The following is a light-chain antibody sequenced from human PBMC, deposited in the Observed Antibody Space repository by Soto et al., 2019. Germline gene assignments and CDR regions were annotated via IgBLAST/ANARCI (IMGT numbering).Light chain of an antibody. CDR2: GAS. J-gene: IGKJ2*01. CDR1: QSVSSRY. Sequence: EMVLTQSPGTLSLSPGERATLSCRASQSVSSRYLAWYQQKPGQAPRLLIYGASSRATGNPDRFSGSGSGTDFPLTISSLEPEDFAVYCCQQYGWSPPYPLGQGTKLEIK. CDR3: QQYGWSPPYP. V-gene: IGKV3-20*01.